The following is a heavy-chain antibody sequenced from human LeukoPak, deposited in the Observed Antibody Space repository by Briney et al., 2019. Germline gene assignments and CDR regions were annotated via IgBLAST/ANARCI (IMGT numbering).Heavy chain of an antibody. CDR2: IYTSGST. V-gene: IGHV4-4*07. J-gene: IGHJ3*02. Sequence: SETLSLTCTVSGGSISSYYWSWLRQPAGKGLEWIGRIYTSGSTNYNPSLKSRVTISVDTSKNQFSLKLSSVTAADTAVYYCARGFYWYQLQQDAFDIWGQGTMVTVSS. CDR1: GGSISSYY. D-gene: IGHD2-2*01. CDR3: ARGFYWYQLQQDAFDI.